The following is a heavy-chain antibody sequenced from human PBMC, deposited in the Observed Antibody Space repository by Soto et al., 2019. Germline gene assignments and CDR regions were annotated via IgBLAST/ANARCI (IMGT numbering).Heavy chain of an antibody. V-gene: IGHV6-1*01. J-gene: IGHJ6*02. D-gene: IGHD6-13*01. CDR1: GDSVSSNSAA. CDR2: TYYRSKWYN. Sequence: PSQTLSLTCAISGDSVSSNSAAWNWIRQSPSRGLEWLGRTYYRSKWYNDYAVSVKSRITINPDTSKNQFSLQLNSVTPEDTAVYYCARIVEQPSGYYYYYGMDVWGQGTTVTVSS. CDR3: ARIVEQPSGYYYYYGMDV.